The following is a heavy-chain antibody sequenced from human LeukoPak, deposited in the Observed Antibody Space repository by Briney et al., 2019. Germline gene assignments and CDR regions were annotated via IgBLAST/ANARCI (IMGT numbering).Heavy chain of an antibody. CDR1: GFTFSSYS. D-gene: IGHD3-9*01. CDR3: AKDQGTIFRRPDLAAAIDY. Sequence: GGSLRLSCAASGFTFSSYSMNWVRQAPGKGLEWVSSISSSSSYIYYADSVKGRFTISRDNAKNSLYLQMNSLRAEDTAVYYCAKDQGTIFRRPDLAAAIDYWGQGTLVTVSS. CDR2: ISSSSSYI. J-gene: IGHJ4*02. V-gene: IGHV3-21*04.